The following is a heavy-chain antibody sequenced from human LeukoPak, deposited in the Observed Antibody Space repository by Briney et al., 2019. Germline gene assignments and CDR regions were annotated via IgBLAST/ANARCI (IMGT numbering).Heavy chain of an antibody. CDR2: ISAYSGDT. Sequence: ASVKVSCKASGYTFTSYGISWVRQAPGQGLEWMGWISAYSGDTNSAQNLQGRVTMTTDTSTSTAYMELRSLRSDDTAVSYCASDGSGTYSFGYWSQGTLVTVSS. J-gene: IGHJ4*02. D-gene: IGHD1-26*01. CDR1: GYTFTSYG. CDR3: ASDGSGTYSFGY. V-gene: IGHV1-18*01.